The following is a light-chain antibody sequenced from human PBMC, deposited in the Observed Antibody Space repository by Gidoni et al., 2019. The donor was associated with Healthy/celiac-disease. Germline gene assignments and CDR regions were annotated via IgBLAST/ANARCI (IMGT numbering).Light chain of an antibody. V-gene: IGKV1-39*01. J-gene: IGKJ4*01. Sequence: DIQMTQSPSSLSASVGDRVTITCRASQSISSYLNWYQQKPGKDPKLLIYAASSLQSGVPSMFSGSGSGTDFTLTISSLQPEDFATYYWQQSYSTPLTFGGGTKVEIK. CDR3: QQSYSTPLT. CDR2: AAS. CDR1: QSISSY.